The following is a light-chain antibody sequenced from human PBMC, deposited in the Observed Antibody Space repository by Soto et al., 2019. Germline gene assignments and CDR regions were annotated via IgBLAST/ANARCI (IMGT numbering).Light chain of an antibody. CDR1: SSDVGGYNY. V-gene: IGLV2-11*01. J-gene: IGLJ3*02. Sequence: QSVLTQPRSVSGSPGQSVAISCTGTSSDVGGYNYVSWYQQHPGKAPKLIIYDVFKRPSGVPDRFSGSKSGNTASLTISGLQAEDEADYYCCSYAGNYTPQFGGGTKLTVL. CDR3: CSYAGNYTPQ. CDR2: DVF.